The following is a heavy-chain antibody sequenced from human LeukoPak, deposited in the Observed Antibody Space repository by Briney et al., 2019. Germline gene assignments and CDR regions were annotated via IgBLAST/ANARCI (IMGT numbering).Heavy chain of an antibody. Sequence: SGRSLRLSCAVSGFTFEDYAMHWVRQAPGKGLDWVAAISWNSGSINYADSVKGRFTISRDNAKNSLYLQMNSLRAEDTAFYYCVKERSRTGYFDYWGQGTLVTVSS. CDR2: ISWNSGSI. D-gene: IGHD2-2*01. V-gene: IGHV3-9*01. CDR1: GFTFEDYA. J-gene: IGHJ4*02. CDR3: VKERSRTGYFDY.